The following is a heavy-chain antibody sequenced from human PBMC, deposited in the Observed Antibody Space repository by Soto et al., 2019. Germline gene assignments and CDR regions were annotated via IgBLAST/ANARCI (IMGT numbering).Heavy chain of an antibody. CDR1: GGTFSSYA. Sequence: SVKLSCKASGGTFSSYAISWVRQAPGQGLEWMGGIIPIFGTANYAQKFQGRVTITADKSTSTAYMELSSLRSEDTAVYYCASYSQFTVLGVMDFCGQGSTVTVS. D-gene: IGHD2-8*02. V-gene: IGHV1-69*06. CDR2: IIPIFGTA. J-gene: IGHJ6*02. CDR3: ASYSQFTVLGVMDF.